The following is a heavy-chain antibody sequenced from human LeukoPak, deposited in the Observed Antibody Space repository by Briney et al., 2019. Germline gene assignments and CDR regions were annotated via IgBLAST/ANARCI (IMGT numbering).Heavy chain of an antibody. D-gene: IGHD4-23*01. CDR2: IRYDGSNK. J-gene: IGHJ6*03. V-gene: IGHV3-30*02. Sequence: PGGSLRLSCAASGFNFSSYGMHWVRQAPGKGLECVAFIRYDGSNKYYADSVKGRFTISRDNSKNTLYLQMNSLRAEDTAVYYCAKVSTTVVTHYYYMDVWGKGTTVTVSS. CDR1: GFNFSSYG. CDR3: AKVSTTVVTHYYYMDV.